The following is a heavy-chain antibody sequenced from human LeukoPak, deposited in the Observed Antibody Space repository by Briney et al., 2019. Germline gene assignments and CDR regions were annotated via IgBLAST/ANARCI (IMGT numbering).Heavy chain of an antibody. CDR3: ARDNPYYDSSGYYDY. D-gene: IGHD3-22*01. J-gene: IGHJ4*02. V-gene: IGHV1-18*01. Sequence: ASVKVSCKASGYTFTSYGISWVRQAPGQGLEWMGWISAYNGNTNYAQKLQGRVTMTTDTSTSTAYMELRSLRSDDTAVYYCARDNPYYDSSGYYDYWGQGTLVTVSS. CDR2: ISAYNGNT. CDR1: GYTFTSYG.